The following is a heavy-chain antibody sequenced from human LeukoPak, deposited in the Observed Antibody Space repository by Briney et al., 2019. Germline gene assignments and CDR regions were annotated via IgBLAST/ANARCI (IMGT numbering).Heavy chain of an antibody. CDR1: GFTFSSYY. CDR3: VKDEPGSSWYR. D-gene: IGHD6-13*01. CDR2: INGGGVIT. Sequence: PGGSLRLSCAASGFTFSSYYMSWVRQAPGKGLELVSAINGGGVITHYADSAKGRFTISRDNSKNTLYLQMNRLRAEDTAVYYCVKDEPGSSWYRWGQGTLVTVSS. J-gene: IGHJ4*02. V-gene: IGHV3-23*01.